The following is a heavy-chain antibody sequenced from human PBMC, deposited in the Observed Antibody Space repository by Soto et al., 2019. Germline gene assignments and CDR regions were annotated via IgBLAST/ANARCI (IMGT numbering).Heavy chain of an antibody. J-gene: IGHJ5*02. CDR3: ARRITMVRGPINQKYNWFDP. D-gene: IGHD3-10*01. CDR1: GLSFSGYY. Sequence: SETLSLTCAVYGLSFSGYYWSWIRQPPGKGLEWIGEINHSGSTNYNPSLKSRVTISVDTSKNQFSLKLSSVTAADTAVYYCARRITMVRGPINQKYNWFDPWGQGTLVTVSS. V-gene: IGHV4-34*01. CDR2: INHSGST.